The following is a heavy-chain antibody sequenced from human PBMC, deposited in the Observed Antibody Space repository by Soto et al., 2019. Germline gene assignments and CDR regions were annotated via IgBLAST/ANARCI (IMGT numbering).Heavy chain of an antibody. CDR3: AIMDTVTTTGSDY. CDR2: IIPILGIA. Sequence: QVQLVQSGAEVKKPGSSVKVSCKASRGTFSSYTISWVRQAPGQGLEWMGRIIPILGIANYAQKFQGRVTITADKSTSTAYMELSSLRSEDTAVYYCAIMDTVTTTGSDYWGQGTLVTVSS. CDR1: RGTFSSYT. D-gene: IGHD4-17*01. V-gene: IGHV1-69*02. J-gene: IGHJ4*02.